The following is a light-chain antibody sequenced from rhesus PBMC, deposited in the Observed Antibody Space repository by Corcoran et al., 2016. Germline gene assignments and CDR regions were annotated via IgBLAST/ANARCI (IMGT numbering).Light chain of an antibody. Sequence: DIQMTQSPSSLSASVGDRVTVTCRASQVINRELSWYQQKSGKAPSLLIYAASSLQTGVSSRFSGSGSGTDCTLTIDSLQSEDIATYFCLQDYSVPWTFGQGTKVEIK. CDR1: QVINRE. V-gene: IGKV1-94*01. CDR2: AAS. J-gene: IGKJ1*01. CDR3: LQDYSVPWT.